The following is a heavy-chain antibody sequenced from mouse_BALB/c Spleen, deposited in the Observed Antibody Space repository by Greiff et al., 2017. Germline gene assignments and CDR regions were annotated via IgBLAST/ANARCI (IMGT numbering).Heavy chain of an antibody. CDR2: INPGDGDT. V-gene: IGHV1-80*01. J-gene: IGHJ3*01. D-gene: IGHD2-3*01. CDR1: GYAFSSYW. Sequence: QVQLQQSGAELVRPGSSVKISCKASGYAFSSYWMNWVKQRPGQGLEWIGQINPGDGDTNYNGKFKGKATLTADKSSSTAYMQLSSLTSEDSAVYFCARGSMMVTRFAYWGQGTLVTVSA. CDR3: ARGSMMVTRFAY.